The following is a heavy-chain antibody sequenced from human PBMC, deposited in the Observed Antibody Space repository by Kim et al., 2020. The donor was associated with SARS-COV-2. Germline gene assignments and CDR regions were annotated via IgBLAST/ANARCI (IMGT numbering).Heavy chain of an antibody. CDR3: ARGIKRGLDY. Sequence: SETLSLTCAVYGGSFSGYYWSWIRQPPGKGLEWIGEINHSGSTNSNPSLKSRVTISVDTSKNQFSLKLSSVTAADTAVNYCARGIKRGLDYWGQGTLVTVSS. CDR2: INHSGST. V-gene: IGHV4-34*01. J-gene: IGHJ4*02. CDR1: GGSFSGYY.